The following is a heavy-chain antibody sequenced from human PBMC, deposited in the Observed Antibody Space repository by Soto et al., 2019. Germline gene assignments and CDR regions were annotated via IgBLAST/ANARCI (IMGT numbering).Heavy chain of an antibody. J-gene: IGHJ4*02. D-gene: IGHD3-22*01. Sequence: GSLRLSCAASGFSVSTKYMTWVRQPPGKGLDWIGYIYYSGSTYYNPSLKSRVTISVDTSKNQFSLKLSSVTAADTAVYYCARAVLKYYDSSGYYDYWGQGTLVTVSS. V-gene: IGHV4-59*02. CDR2: IYYSGST. CDR1: GFSVSTKY. CDR3: ARAVLKYYDSSGYYDY.